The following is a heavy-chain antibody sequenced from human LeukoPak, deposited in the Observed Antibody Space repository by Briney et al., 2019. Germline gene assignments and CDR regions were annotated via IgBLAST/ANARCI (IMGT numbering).Heavy chain of an antibody. V-gene: IGHV3-7*01. CDR2: IKHNGDEL. D-gene: IGHD3-16*01. Sequence: PGRSLRLSCAASGFTFSSYWMTWVRQAPGKGLEWVANIKHNGDELNYVDSVEDRFTISRDNAKNSLYLHMTSLRAEDKAAYYCARELRTFDSWGQGTLVTVSS. J-gene: IGHJ4*02. CDR3: ARELRTFDS. CDR1: GFTFSSYW.